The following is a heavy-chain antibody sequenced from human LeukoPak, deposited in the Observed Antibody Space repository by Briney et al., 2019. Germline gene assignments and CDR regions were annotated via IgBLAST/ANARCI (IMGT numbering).Heavy chain of an antibody. V-gene: IGHV4-39*01. Sequence: SETLSLTCTVSGGSISSSSYYWGWIRQPPGKGLEWIGSIYYSGSTYYNPSLKSRVTISVETSKNQFSLKVSSVTAADTAVYFCARLSGPIDSWGQGTLVTVSS. CDR2: IYYSGST. CDR3: ARLSGPIDS. CDR1: GGSISSSSYY. D-gene: IGHD5-12*01. J-gene: IGHJ4*02.